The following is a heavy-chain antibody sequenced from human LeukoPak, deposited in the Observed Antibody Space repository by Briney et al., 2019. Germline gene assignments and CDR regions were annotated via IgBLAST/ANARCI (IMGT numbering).Heavy chain of an antibody. CDR1: GYSISNRYY. CDR2: NYHSGDT. CDR3: ARATPYYYGSETYYLFDF. D-gene: IGHD3-10*01. V-gene: IGHV4-38-2*02. J-gene: IGHJ4*02. Sequence: PSETLSLTCTVSGYSISNRYYWGWIRPPPGKGLEWIGHNYHSGDTFYNPSLKSRVALSVDTSKNQFSLSLRSVTAADTAIYYCARATPYYYGSETYYLFDFWGQGALVTVSS.